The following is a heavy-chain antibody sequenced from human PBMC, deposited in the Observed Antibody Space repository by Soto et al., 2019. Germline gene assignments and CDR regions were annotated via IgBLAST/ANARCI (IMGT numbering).Heavy chain of an antibody. D-gene: IGHD3-3*01. Sequence: QVQLVQSGAEVKKPGASVKVSCKASGYTFTSYFMHWVRQAPGQGLEWMGIINPSGGSTGYAQKFQGLVTMTRDTSTSTVYMELSSLRSEDTAVYYCARDRRSVAGDRRSIKAYDFWSGFEAFDHWGQGTLVTVSS. CDR3: ARDRRSVAGDRRSIKAYDFWSGFEAFDH. V-gene: IGHV1-46*01. J-gene: IGHJ4*02. CDR1: GYTFTSYF. CDR2: INPSGGST.